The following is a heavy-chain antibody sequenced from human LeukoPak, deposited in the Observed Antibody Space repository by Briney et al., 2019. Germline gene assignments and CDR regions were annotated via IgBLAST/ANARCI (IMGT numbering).Heavy chain of an antibody. J-gene: IGHJ4*02. CDR3: AGRVGATDFDY. CDR1: GFALSSYT. D-gene: IGHD1-26*01. V-gene: IGHV3-23*01. Sequence: PGGSLTLSCAASGFALSSYTMSWVRQAPGKGLEWVSRISGSGGNTYYADSVKGRFTISRDNSKNTLYLQMNSLRAEDTAVYYCAGRVGATDFDYWGQGTLVTVSS. CDR2: ISGSGGNT.